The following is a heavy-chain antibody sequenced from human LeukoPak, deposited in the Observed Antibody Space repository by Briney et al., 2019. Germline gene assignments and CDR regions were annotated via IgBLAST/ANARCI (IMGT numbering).Heavy chain of an antibody. CDR3: ARACINMIVVVPDY. D-gene: IGHD3-22*01. J-gene: IGHJ4*02. CDR1: GFTFSSYA. V-gene: IGHV3-30*04. CDR2: ISYDGSNK. Sequence: PGGSLRLSCAASGFTFSSYAMHWVRQAPGKGLEWVAVISYDGSNKYYADSVKGRFTISRDNSKNTLYLQMNSLRAEDTAVYYCARACINMIVVVPDYWGQGTLVTVSS.